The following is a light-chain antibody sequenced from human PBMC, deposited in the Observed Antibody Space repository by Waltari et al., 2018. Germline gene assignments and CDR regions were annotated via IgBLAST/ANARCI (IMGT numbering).Light chain of an antibody. CDR3: SSYTSSSSFYV. V-gene: IGLV2-14*01. CDR2: EVS. Sequence: QSALTQPASVSGSPGQSITISCTGTSSDVGGYNYVSWYQQHPGKAPKLMIYEVSNRPSGVSNRFSGSESSNTASLTISGLQAEDEADYYCSSYTSSSSFYVFGTGTKVTVL. J-gene: IGLJ1*01. CDR1: SSDVGGYNY.